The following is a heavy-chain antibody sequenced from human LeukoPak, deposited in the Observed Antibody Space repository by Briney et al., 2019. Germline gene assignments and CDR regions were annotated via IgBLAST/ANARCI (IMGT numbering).Heavy chain of an antibody. V-gene: IGHV1-69*06. D-gene: IGHD3-10*01. CDR1: GGTFSSYA. CDR3: ATEGYYGSGSYLDY. Sequence: SVKVSCKASGGTFSSYAISWVRQAPGQGLEWMGGIIPIFGTANYAQKFQGRVTMTEDTSTDTAYMELSSLRSEDTAVYYCATEGYYGSGSYLDYWGQGTLVTVSS. CDR2: IIPIFGTA. J-gene: IGHJ4*02.